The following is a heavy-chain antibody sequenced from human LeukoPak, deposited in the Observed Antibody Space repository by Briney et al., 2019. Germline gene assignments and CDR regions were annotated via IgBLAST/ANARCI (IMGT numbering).Heavy chain of an antibody. CDR2: ISGSGDST. CDR3: AKDSRRTPGGAFDM. CDR1: GFTFSNYA. J-gene: IGHJ3*02. V-gene: IGHV3-23*01. D-gene: IGHD1-14*01. Sequence: GGSLRLSCAASGFTFSNYAMTWVRQAPGKGLEWFSVISGSGDSTDYADSVKGRFTISRDNSKNTVYLQMNSLRAEDTAVYYCAKDSRRTPGGAFDMWGQGTLVTVSS.